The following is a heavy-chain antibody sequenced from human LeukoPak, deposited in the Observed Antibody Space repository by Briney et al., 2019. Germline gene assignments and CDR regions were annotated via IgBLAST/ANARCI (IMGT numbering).Heavy chain of an antibody. V-gene: IGHV4-39*07. CDR2: IYYSGST. D-gene: IGHD3-22*01. J-gene: IGHJ4*02. CDR3: ASSGAYDSSGYYYVVY. Sequence: PSETLSLTCTVSGGSISSSSYYWGWICQPPGKALAWIGSIYYSGSTYYNPSLKSRVTISVDTSKNQFSLKLSSVTAADTAVYYCASSGAYDSSGYYYVVYWGQGTLVTVSS. CDR1: GGSISSSSYY.